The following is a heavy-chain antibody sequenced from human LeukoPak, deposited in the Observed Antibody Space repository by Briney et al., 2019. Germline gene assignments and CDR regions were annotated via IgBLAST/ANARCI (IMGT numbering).Heavy chain of an antibody. J-gene: IGHJ5*02. CDR1: GGSISSYY. V-gene: IGHV4-59*01. CDR3: ARLGGSYYQWFDP. D-gene: IGHD1-26*01. Sequence: SETLSLTCTVSGGSISSYYWSWIRQPPGKGLEWIGYIYYSGSTNYNPSLKSRVTISVDTSKNQFSLKLSSVTAADTAVYYCARLGGSYYQWFDPWGQGTLVTVSS. CDR2: IYYSGST.